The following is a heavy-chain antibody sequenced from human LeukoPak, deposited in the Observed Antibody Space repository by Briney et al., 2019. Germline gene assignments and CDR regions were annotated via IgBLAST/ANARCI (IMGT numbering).Heavy chain of an antibody. CDR1: GYTFTGYY. D-gene: IGHD6-19*01. Sequence: GASVKVSCKASGYTFTGYYMHWVRQAPGQGLEWMGWINPNSGGTIYAQKFQGRVTMTEDTSTDTAYMELSSLRSEDTAVYYCATASTSIAVAGVLDYWGQGTLVTVSS. J-gene: IGHJ4*02. CDR2: INPNSGGT. V-gene: IGHV1-2*02. CDR3: ATASTSIAVAGVLDY.